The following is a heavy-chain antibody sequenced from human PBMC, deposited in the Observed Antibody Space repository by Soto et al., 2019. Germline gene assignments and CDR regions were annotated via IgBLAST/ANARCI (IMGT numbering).Heavy chain of an antibody. V-gene: IGHV4-31*03. CDR3: ARDRGGLATGRFDY. Sequence: LSLTCTVSGGSISSGDYYWSWIRQHPGKGLEWIGYIYYSGSTYYNPSLKSRVTISVDTSKNQFSLKLSSVTAADTAVYYCARDRGGLATGRFDYWGQGTLVTVSS. CDR1: GGSISSGDYY. D-gene: IGHD2-15*01. CDR2: IYYSGST. J-gene: IGHJ4*02.